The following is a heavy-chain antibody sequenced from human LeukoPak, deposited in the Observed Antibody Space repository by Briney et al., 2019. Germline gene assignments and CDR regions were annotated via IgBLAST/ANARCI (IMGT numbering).Heavy chain of an antibody. CDR3: TTGTSTRWYYYMDV. Sequence: GGSLRLSCAASGFTFSNAWMSWVRQAPGKGLEWVGRIKSKTDGGTTDYAAPVKGRFTISRDDSKNTLYLQMNSLKTEDTAVYYCTTGTSTRWYYYMDVWGKGTRSPSP. CDR1: GFTFSNAW. J-gene: IGHJ6*03. V-gene: IGHV3-15*01. D-gene: IGHD5-24*01. CDR2: IKSKTDGGTT.